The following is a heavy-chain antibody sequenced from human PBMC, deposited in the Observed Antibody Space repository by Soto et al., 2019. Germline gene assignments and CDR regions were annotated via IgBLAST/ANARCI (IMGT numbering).Heavy chain of an antibody. V-gene: IGHV4-31*03. CDR2: IYYSGST. CDR3: ARATQDYGDYGGAFDI. CDR1: GGSISSGGYY. D-gene: IGHD4-17*01. Sequence: QVQLQESGPGLVKPSQTLSLICTVSGGSISSGGYYWSWIRQHPGKGLEWIGYIYYSGSTYYNPSLKSRVNISVDTSKNQFSLKLSSVTAADTAVYYCARATQDYGDYGGAFDIWGQGTMVTVSS. J-gene: IGHJ3*02.